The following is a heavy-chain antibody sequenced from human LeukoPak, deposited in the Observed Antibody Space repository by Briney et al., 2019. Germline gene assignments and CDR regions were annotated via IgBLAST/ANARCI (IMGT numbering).Heavy chain of an antibody. Sequence: PGASLRLSCAASGFTFSSYAMSWVRQAPGKGLEWVSAISGSGGSTYYADSVKGRFTISRENSKNTLYLQMNSLRAEDTAVYYCAKKYNPTYYYDSSGYWDAFDIWGQGTMVTVSS. V-gene: IGHV3-23*01. CDR2: ISGSGGST. CDR1: GFTFSSYA. CDR3: AKKYNPTYYYDSSGYWDAFDI. D-gene: IGHD3-22*01. J-gene: IGHJ3*02.